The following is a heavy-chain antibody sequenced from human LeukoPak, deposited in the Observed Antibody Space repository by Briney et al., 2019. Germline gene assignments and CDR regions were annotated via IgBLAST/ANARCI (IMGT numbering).Heavy chain of an antibody. CDR3: AKSHLSETDAFDI. Sequence: GGSLRLSCAASGFTFSSYAMSWVRQAPGKGLEWVSAISGSGGSTYYADSVKGRFTISRDNSKNTLYLQMNSPRAEDTAVYYCAKSHLSETDAFDIWGQGTMVTVSS. CDR2: ISGSGGST. J-gene: IGHJ3*02. V-gene: IGHV3-23*01. CDR1: GFTFSSYA.